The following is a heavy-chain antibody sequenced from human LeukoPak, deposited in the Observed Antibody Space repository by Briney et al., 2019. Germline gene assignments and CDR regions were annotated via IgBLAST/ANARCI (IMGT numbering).Heavy chain of an antibody. Sequence: GESLKISCKGSGYNFTSYWIGWVRQMPGKGLEWMGIIYPGDSDTRYSPSFQGQVTISADKSISTAYLQWSSLKASDTAMYYCARGLYYYDSSGYYHGNYFDYWGQGTLVTVSS. V-gene: IGHV5-51*01. CDR1: GYNFTSYW. J-gene: IGHJ4*02. D-gene: IGHD3-22*01. CDR2: IYPGDSDT. CDR3: ARGLYYYDSSGYYHGNYFDY.